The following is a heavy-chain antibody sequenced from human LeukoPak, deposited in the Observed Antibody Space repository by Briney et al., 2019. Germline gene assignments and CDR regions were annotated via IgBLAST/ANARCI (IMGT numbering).Heavy chain of an antibody. CDR1: GGTFSSYA. CDR2: IIPIFGTA. D-gene: IGHD3-22*01. Sequence: SVKVSCKASGGTFSSYAISWVRQAPGQGLERMGRIIPIFGTANYAQKFQGRVTITTDESTSTAYMELSSLRSEDTAVYYCARYYYDSSGYYRHWGQGTLVTVSS. V-gene: IGHV1-69*05. J-gene: IGHJ4*02. CDR3: ARYYYDSSGYYRH.